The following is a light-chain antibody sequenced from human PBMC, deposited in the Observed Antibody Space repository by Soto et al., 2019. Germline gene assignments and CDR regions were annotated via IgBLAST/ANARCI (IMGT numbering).Light chain of an antibody. Sequence: DIVMTQCPATLSVSPGGSATLSCRASQSISDTLAWYQQKTGQAPRLLIHGESTRAPGLPDRLSGSGSGTDLNLTISRLQSEDFAVYYCQQYDNWPWTCGQGTKVDI. V-gene: IGKV3-15*01. CDR3: QQYDNWPWT. CDR2: GES. CDR1: QSISDT. J-gene: IGKJ1*01.